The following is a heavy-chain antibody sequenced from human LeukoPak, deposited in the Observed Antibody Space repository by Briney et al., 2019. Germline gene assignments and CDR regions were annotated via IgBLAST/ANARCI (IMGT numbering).Heavy chain of an antibody. Sequence: GGSLRLSCAASGFTFSSYAMHWVRQAPGKGLEWVAVIPYDGSNKYYADSVKGRFTISRDNSKNTLYLQMNSLRAEDTAVYYCARAPNTIYCSSTSCPHDYWGQGTLVTVSS. J-gene: IGHJ4*02. V-gene: IGHV3-30-3*01. CDR2: IPYDGSNK. CDR3: ARAPNTIYCSSTSCPHDY. D-gene: IGHD2-2*01. CDR1: GFTFSSYA.